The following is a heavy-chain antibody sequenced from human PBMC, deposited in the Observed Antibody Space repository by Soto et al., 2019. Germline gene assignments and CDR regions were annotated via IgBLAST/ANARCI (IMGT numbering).Heavy chain of an antibody. CDR2: INPNSGGT. CDR3: ARDNGSGSYHLDY. V-gene: IGHV1-2*04. Sequence: ASVKVSCKASGYTFTGYYMHWVRQAPGQGLEWMGWINPNSGGTNYAQKFQGWVTMTRDTSISTAYMELSRLRSDDTAVYYCARDNGSGSYHLDYWGQGTLVTVSS. J-gene: IGHJ4*02. D-gene: IGHD3-10*01. CDR1: GYTFTGYY.